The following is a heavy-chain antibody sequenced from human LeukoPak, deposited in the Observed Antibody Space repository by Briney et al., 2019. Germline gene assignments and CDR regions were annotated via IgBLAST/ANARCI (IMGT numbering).Heavy chain of an antibody. CDR3: AKDYYGSGSFYYGMDV. Sequence: GGSLRLSCAASGFTFSSYAMHWVRQAPGKGLEWVAVISYDGSNKYYADSVKGRFTISRDNSKNTLYLQMNSLRAEDTAVYYCAKDYYGSGSFYYGMDVWGQGTTVTVSS. J-gene: IGHJ6*02. CDR2: ISYDGSNK. CDR1: GFTFSSYA. D-gene: IGHD3-10*01. V-gene: IGHV3-30-3*02.